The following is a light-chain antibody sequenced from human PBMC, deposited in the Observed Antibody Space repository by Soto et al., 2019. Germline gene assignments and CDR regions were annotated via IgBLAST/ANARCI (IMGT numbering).Light chain of an antibody. CDR2: EVT. Sequence: QSALTQPASVSGSPGQSITISCTGTSSDVGGYNFVSWYQQYPGKVPKLIIFEVTNRPSGVSNRFSGSKSGDTASLTISGLKAEDEADYYCSSYATANTWVFGGGTKLTVL. CDR3: SSYATANTWV. J-gene: IGLJ3*02. CDR1: SSDVGGYNF. V-gene: IGLV2-14*01.